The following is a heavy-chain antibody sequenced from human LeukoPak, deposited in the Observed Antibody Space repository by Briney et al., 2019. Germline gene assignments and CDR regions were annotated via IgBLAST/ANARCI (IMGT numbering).Heavy chain of an antibody. D-gene: IGHD6-19*01. CDR2: IYPGDSHT. V-gene: IGHV5-51*01. CDR1: GYRFTSYW. J-gene: IGHJ3*02. Sequence: GESLKISCKGSGYRFTSYWIGWVRQMPGKGLEWMGIIYPGDSHTRYSPSFQGQVTISADRSISTAYLQWSSLKASDTAMYYCARIDSSLFDAFDIWGQGTMVTVSS. CDR3: ARIDSSLFDAFDI.